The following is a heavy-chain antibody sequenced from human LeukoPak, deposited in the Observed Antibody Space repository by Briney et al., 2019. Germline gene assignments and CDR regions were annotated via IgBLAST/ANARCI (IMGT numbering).Heavy chain of an antibody. CDR3: ARDGNSGFHYGSVAFDI. D-gene: IGHD5-12*01. CDR2: IYYNGGT. CDR1: GGSISTYY. Sequence: SETLSHTCTVSGGSISTYYWSWIRQPPGKGLEWIGYIYYNGGTNYYPSLKCRVTISVVTSKNQFSLKLSSVTAADTAVYYCARDGNSGFHYGSVAFDIWGQGTMVTVSS. J-gene: IGHJ3*02. V-gene: IGHV4-59*01.